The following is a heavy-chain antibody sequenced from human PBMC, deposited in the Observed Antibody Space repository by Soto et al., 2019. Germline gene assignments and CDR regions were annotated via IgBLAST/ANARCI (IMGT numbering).Heavy chain of an antibody. CDR3: ARDWDDFWRGYYYYYYGMDV. V-gene: IGHV3-21*01. Sequence: GGSLRLSCAASGFTFSSYSMNWVRQAPGKGLEWVSSISSSSSYIYYADSVKGRFTISRDNAKNSLYLQMNSLRAEDTAVYDCARDWDDFWRGYYYYYYGMDVWGQGTTVTVSS. CDR2: ISSSSSYI. CDR1: GFTFSSYS. D-gene: IGHD3-3*01. J-gene: IGHJ6*02.